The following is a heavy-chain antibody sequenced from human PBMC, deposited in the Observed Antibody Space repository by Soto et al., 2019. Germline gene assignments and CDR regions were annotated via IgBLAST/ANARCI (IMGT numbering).Heavy chain of an antibody. J-gene: IGHJ6*03. Sequence: GGSLRLSCAASGFTFSSYAMSWVRQAPGKGLEWVSAISGSGGSTYYADSVKGRFTISRDNSKNTLYLQMNSLRAEDTAVYYCAKVQGRLRFFHMDVWGKGTTVTVSS. D-gene: IGHD3-3*01. CDR3: AKVQGRLRFFHMDV. CDR2: ISGSGGST. CDR1: GFTFSSYA. V-gene: IGHV3-23*01.